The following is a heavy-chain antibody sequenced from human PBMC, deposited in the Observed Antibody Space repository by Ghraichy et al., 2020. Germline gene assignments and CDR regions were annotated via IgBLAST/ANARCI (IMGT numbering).Heavy chain of an antibody. CDR3: ATRPAGLQGSYYGY. J-gene: IGHJ4*02. V-gene: IGHV1-69*13. CDR1: GGTFSSYA. D-gene: IGHD1-26*01. Sequence: SVKVSCKASGGTFSSYAISWVRQAPGQGLEWMGGIIPIFGTANYAQKFQGRVTITADESTSTAYMELSSLRSEDTAVYYCATRPAGLQGSYYGYWGQGTLVTVSS. CDR2: IIPIFGTA.